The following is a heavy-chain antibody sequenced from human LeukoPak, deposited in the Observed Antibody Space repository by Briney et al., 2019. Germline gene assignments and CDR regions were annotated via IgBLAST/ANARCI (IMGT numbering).Heavy chain of an antibody. CDR3: ARGRRITIFGVVITPFDY. Sequence: VASVKVSCKASGYTFTSYDINWVRRATGQGLGWMGWMNPNSGNTGYAQKFQGRVTMTRNTSISTAYMELSSLRSEDTAVYYCARGRRITIFGVVITPFDYWGQGTLVTVSS. D-gene: IGHD3-3*01. V-gene: IGHV1-8*01. CDR2: MNPNSGNT. J-gene: IGHJ4*02. CDR1: GYTFTSYD.